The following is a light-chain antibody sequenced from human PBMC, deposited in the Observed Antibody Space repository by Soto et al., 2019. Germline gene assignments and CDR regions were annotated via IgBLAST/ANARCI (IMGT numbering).Light chain of an antibody. V-gene: IGKV1-39*01. CDR1: QSVDGY. CDR2: AAT. CDR3: QQSYSTPWT. Sequence: DIQVTQSPSSLSASVGDRVTITCWASQSVDGYLSWYQQRPGKAPKLLIYAATNLQSGVSPRFSGSESGTDFTLTISSLQPEDFATYYCQQSYSTPWTFGQGTKV. J-gene: IGKJ1*01.